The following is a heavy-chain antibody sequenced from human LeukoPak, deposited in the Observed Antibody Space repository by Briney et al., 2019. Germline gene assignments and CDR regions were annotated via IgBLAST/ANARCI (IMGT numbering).Heavy chain of an antibody. V-gene: IGHV3-23*01. CDR3: AKGAAVAGTLLDY. D-gene: IGHD6-19*01. CDR2: ISVTGSST. CDR1: GFTFSSYA. Sequence: GGSLRLSCAASGFTFSSYAMSWVRQAPGKGPEWVSAISVTGSSTYYADSVEGRFTLSRDNSKNTLYLQMNSLRAEDTAVYYCAKGAAVAGTLLDYWGQGTLVSVSS. J-gene: IGHJ4*02.